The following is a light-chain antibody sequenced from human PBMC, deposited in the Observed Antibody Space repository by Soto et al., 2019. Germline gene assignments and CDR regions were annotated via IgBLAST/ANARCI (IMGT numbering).Light chain of an antibody. V-gene: IGLV2-23*01. J-gene: IGLJ3*02. CDR2: EGS. Sequence: QSALTQPASVSGSPGQSITISCTGSSSDVGNYDLVSWYQQHPGKVPKLMIYEGSKRPSGVSHRFAGSKSGNTASLTISGLQAEDEDDDYCCSYAGRSTWVFGGGTKVTVL. CDR1: SSDVGNYDL. CDR3: CSYAGRSTWV.